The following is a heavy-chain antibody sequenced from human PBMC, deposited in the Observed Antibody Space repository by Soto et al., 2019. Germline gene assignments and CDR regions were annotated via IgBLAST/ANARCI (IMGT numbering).Heavy chain of an antibody. J-gene: IGHJ4*02. CDR3: ARGGAMGVDY. CDR2: IYFDGITP. Sequence: EVQLVESGGGVVQPGGSLRLSCTASGFTFNTHWMHWVRQAPGKGLVWVSRIYFDGITPNYADSVKCRLTVSRDNAKNTVYLHVNTLRDEDTAVYYCARGGAMGVDYWGQGTLVTVSS. D-gene: IGHD1-26*01. CDR1: GFTFNTHW. V-gene: IGHV3-74*01.